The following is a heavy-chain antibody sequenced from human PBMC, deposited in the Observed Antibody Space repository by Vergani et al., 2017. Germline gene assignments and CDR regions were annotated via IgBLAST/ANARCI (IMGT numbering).Heavy chain of an antibody. Sequence: EVQLVQSGAEVKKPGESLKISCKYSESSFISNEIACVRQMSGKGLQWMGNINPIDSKIAYSPSFQGQAIMSLDKSITTAYLQWRSLKASDTAIYYCTRHVPCGDGACLHFDHWGQGTKVTVSS. CDR2: INPIDSKI. V-gene: IGHV5-51*01. J-gene: IGHJ4*02. CDR3: TRHVPCGDGACLHFDH. CDR1: ESSFISNE. D-gene: IGHD2-21*01.